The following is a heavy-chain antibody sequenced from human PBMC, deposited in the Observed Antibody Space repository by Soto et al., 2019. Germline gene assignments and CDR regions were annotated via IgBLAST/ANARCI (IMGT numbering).Heavy chain of an antibody. V-gene: IGHV4-4*07. Sequence: SETLSLTCTVSGASVTSYYWSWIRQPAGKGLDWIGRIYSSGNTDYKPSLKSRVTLSLDKSQNQVSLKLSSVTAAESGTYYCARDAVGPNGMDVWGQGTTVTVSS. CDR3: ARDAVGPNGMDV. J-gene: IGHJ6*02. CDR1: GASVTSYY. D-gene: IGHD3-3*01. CDR2: IYSSGNT.